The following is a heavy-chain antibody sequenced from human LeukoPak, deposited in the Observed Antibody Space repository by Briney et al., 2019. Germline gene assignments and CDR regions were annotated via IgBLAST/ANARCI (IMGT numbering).Heavy chain of an antibody. CDR2: IRYDGSNK. V-gene: IGHV3-30*02. Sequence: PGGSLRLSCAASGFTFSSYGMHWVRQAPGKGLEWVAFIRYDGSNKYYADSVKGRFTISRDNSKNTLYLQMNSLRAEDTAVYYCAKDSALGRIYYYYYMDVWGKGTTVTVSS. CDR1: GFTFSSYG. D-gene: IGHD1-26*01. J-gene: IGHJ6*03. CDR3: AKDSALGRIYYYYYMDV.